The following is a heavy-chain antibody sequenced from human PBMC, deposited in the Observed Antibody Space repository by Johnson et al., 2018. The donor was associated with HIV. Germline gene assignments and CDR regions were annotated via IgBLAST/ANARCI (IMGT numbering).Heavy chain of an antibody. CDR1: GFTVSSYY. CDR2: LFSGGST. CDR3: AKDRASSSWYGWDAFDI. J-gene: IGHJ3*02. Sequence: EVQLVESGGGLVQPGGSLRLSCAASGFTVSSYYMSWVRQAPGKGLEWVSVLFSGGSTYYADSVKGRFTISRDNSKNTLYLRMNSLRAEDTAVYYCAKDRASSSWYGWDAFDIWGQGTMVTVSS. V-gene: IGHV3-66*01. D-gene: IGHD6-13*01.